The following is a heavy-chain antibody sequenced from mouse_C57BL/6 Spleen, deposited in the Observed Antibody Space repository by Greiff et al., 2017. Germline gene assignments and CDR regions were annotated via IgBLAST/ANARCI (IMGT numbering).Heavy chain of an antibody. CDR3: ARNHDGYYFLMEAMDY. J-gene: IGHJ4*01. CDR2: IWSGGST. Sequence: VQLQQSGPGLVQPSQSLSITCTVSGFSLTSYGVHWVRPSPGKGLEWLGVIWSGGSTDYNAAFISRLSISKDNSKSQVFFKINSMQADDTAIYYWARNHDGYYFLMEAMDYWGQGTSVTVSS. D-gene: IGHD2-3*01. V-gene: IGHV2-2*01. CDR1: GFSLTSYG.